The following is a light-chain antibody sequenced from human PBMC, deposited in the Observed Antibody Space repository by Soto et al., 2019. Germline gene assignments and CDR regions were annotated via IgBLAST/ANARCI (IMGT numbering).Light chain of an antibody. CDR3: ASWDDSLDGYL. J-gene: IGLJ1*01. CDR2: SND. CDR1: SSNIGSNT. Sequence: QSALTQPPSTSGTPGQRVTISCSGSSSNIGSNTVTWYQQLPGTAPKLLIYSNDQRPSGVPDRFSGSKAGSSASLAISGLQSEDEADYYCASWDDSLDGYLFGSGTKVTVL. V-gene: IGLV1-44*01.